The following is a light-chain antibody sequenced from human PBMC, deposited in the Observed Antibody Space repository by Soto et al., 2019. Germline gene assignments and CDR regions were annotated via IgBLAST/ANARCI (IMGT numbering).Light chain of an antibody. Sequence: EIALAQSADSVSISLGERDTINCKSSQNSLYTSDNKNYLSWYQQRPGQPPNLLFYWASTRESGVPDRFSGSGSGTHSTLTFTSLQAEDVPVYYCQQYYSPPPTCGQGTKVDIK. CDR3: QQYYSPPPT. V-gene: IGKV4-1*01. CDR1: QNSLYTSDNKNY. J-gene: IGKJ1*01. CDR2: WAS.